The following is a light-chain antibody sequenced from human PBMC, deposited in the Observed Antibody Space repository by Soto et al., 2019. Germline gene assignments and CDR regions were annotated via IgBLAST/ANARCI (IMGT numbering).Light chain of an antibody. CDR2: GAS. J-gene: IGKJ3*01. V-gene: IGKV3-15*01. CDR3: QQYNNWPLLT. CDR1: QSVSSS. Sequence: IVMTQSPVTLSVSPGERATLSCRASQSVSSSLAWYQQKPGQAPRLLFYGASTRATGIPARFSGSGSGTEFTLTISSLQSEDFAVYYCQQYNNWPLLTFGPGTKVDIK.